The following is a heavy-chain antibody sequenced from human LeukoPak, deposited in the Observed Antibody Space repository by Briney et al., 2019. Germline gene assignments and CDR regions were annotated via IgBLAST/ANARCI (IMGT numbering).Heavy chain of an antibody. D-gene: IGHD5-12*01. V-gene: IGHV3-23*01. CDR1: GFTFSSYG. J-gene: IGHJ4*02. Sequence: PGGTLRLSCAASGFTFSSYGMSWVRQAPGKGLEWVSAISGSGGSTYYADSVKGRFTISRDNSKNTLYLQMNSLRAEDTAVYCCAKDHPSQGYSGYAPLGYWGQGTLVTVSS. CDR3: AKDHPSQGYSGYAPLGY. CDR2: ISGSGGST.